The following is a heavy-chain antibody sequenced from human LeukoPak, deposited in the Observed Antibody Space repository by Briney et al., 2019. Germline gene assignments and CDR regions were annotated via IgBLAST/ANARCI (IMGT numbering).Heavy chain of an antibody. D-gene: IGHD4-17*01. J-gene: IGHJ5*02. CDR1: GYTFTAYY. CDR3: ARGGFYGDYAAA. Sequence: ASVKVSCKASGYTFTAYYMHWVRQAPGQGLEWMGWINPNSGGTNYAQNFQGRVTMTRDTSISTAYMEPSRLTSDDTAVFYCARGGFYGDYAAAWGQGTLVTVSS. V-gene: IGHV1-2*02. CDR2: INPNSGGT.